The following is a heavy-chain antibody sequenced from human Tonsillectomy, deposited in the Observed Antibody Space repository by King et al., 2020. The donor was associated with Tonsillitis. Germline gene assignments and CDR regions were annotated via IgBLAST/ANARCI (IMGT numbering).Heavy chain of an antibody. CDR2: ISYDGSNK. D-gene: IGHD3-22*01. CDR1: GFTFSSYG. CDR3: AYRGYYVSSGYYDAEYFQH. J-gene: IGHJ1*01. Sequence: VQLVESGGGVVQPGRSLRLSCAASGFTFSSYGMHWVRQAPGKGLEWVAVISYDGSNKYYADSVKGRFTISRDNSKNTLYLQMNSLRAEDTAVYYCAYRGYYVSSGYYDAEYFQHWGQGTLVTVSS. V-gene: IGHV3-30*03.